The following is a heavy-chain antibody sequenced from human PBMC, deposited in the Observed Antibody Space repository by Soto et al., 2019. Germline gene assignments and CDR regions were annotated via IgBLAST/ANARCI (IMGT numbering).Heavy chain of an antibody. CDR2: ISYDGKNK. CDR3: ARAKRRCSGGNCHGMDT. V-gene: IGHV3-30*19. CDR1: GFTFSDYG. J-gene: IGHJ5*02. Sequence: QVHLVESGGGVVQPGRSLRLSCTVSGFTFSDYGMHWVRRAPDKGLEWVAVISYDGKNKYVTDSVKGRFSISRDNFSNTLTLQMNNLRPKDTAVYYCARAKRRCSGGNCHGMDTWGQGTLVTFS. D-gene: IGHD2-15*01.